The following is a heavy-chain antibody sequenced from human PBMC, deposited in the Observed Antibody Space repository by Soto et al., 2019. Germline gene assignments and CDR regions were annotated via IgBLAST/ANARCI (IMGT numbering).Heavy chain of an antibody. CDR1: GCTIRSCY. J-gene: IGHJ3*02. CDR3: ARNVSLGGAFDI. Sequence: TCTDSGCTIRSCYYYWICIRQSPGKGLEWIGYIYYNGNTNYAQKLQGRVTMTTDTSTSTAYMELRSLRSDDTAVYYCARNVSLGGAFDIWGQGTMVTVSS. CDR2: IYYNGNT. V-gene: IGHV1-18*01. D-gene: IGHD1-1*01.